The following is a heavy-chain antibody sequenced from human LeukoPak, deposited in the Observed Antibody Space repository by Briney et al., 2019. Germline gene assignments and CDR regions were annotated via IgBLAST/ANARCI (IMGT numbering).Heavy chain of an antibody. J-gene: IGHJ4*02. Sequence: ASVKVSCKASGYTFTGYYMHWVRQAPGQGLEWMGWINPNSGGTNYAQKFQGWVTMTRDTSTSTVYMELSSLRSEDTAVYYCARDRVDCSGGSCYSLGYWGQGTLVTVSS. V-gene: IGHV1-2*04. D-gene: IGHD2-15*01. CDR1: GYTFTGYY. CDR2: INPNSGGT. CDR3: ARDRVDCSGGSCYSLGY.